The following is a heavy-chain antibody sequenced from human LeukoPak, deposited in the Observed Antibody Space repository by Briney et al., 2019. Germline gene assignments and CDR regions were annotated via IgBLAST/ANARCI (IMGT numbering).Heavy chain of an antibody. V-gene: IGHV4-59*01. J-gene: IGHJ6*02. CDR2: IYYSGST. CDR1: GVSISSYY. D-gene: IGHD2-15*01. Sequence: SETLSLTCTVSGVSISSYYWSWIRQPPGKGLEWIGYIYYSGSTNYNPSLKSRVTISVDTSKNQFSLKLSSVTAADTAVYYCARAGYCSGGSCYLAGMDVWGQGTTVTVSS. CDR3: ARAGYCSGGSCYLAGMDV.